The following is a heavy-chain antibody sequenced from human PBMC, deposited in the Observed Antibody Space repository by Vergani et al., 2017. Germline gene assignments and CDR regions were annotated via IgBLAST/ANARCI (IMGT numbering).Heavy chain of an antibody. CDR3: AGDCSSTSCYGAFDI. J-gene: IGHJ3*02. CDR1: GGSIRSGSYY. D-gene: IGHD2-2*01. Sequence: QVQLQESGPGLVKPSQTLSLTCTVSGGSIRSGSYYWSWIRQPAGKGLEWIGRIDTSGSTNYNPSLKSRVTMSVDTSKNQFSLKLSSVTAADTAVYYCAGDCSSTSCYGAFDIWGQGTMVTVSS. V-gene: IGHV4-61*02. CDR2: IDTSGST.